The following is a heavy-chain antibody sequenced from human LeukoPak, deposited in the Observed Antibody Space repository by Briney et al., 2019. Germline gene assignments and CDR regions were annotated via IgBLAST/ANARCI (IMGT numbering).Heavy chain of an antibody. J-gene: IGHJ4*02. CDR2: IYHSGST. CDR3: ARTLTIFGVTANFDY. Sequence: PSETLSLTRAVSGYSISSGYYWGWIRQPPGKGLEWIGSIYHSGSTYYNPSLKSRVTISVDASKHQFSLKLSSVTAADTAVYYCARTLTIFGVTANFDYWGRGTLVTVSS. D-gene: IGHD3-3*01. CDR1: GYSISSGYY. V-gene: IGHV4-38-2*01.